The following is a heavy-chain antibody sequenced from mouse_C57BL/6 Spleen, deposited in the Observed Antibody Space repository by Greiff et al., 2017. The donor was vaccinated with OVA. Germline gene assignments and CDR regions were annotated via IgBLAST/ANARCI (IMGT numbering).Heavy chain of an antibody. CDR1: GYSFTGYY. V-gene: IGHV1-42*01. D-gene: IGHD2-10*02. J-gene: IGHJ2*01. CDR2: INPSTGGT. CDR3: ARVWDYCDY. Sequence: EVQLQQSGPELVKPGASVKISCKASGYSFTGYYMNWVKQSPEKSLEWIGEINPSTGGTTSNQKFKAKATLTVDKSSSTAYMQLKILTSEDSAVYYCARVWDYCDYWGQGTTLTVSS.